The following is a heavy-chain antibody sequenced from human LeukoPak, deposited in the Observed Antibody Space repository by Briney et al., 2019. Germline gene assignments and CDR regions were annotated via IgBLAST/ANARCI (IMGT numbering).Heavy chain of an antibody. Sequence: GGSLRLSCAASGFTFSSYGMHWVRQAPGKGLEWVAVISNDGSIKYYADSVKGRFTISRDNSKNTLYLQMNSLRAEDTAVYYCANLHDYWGQGTLVTVSS. V-gene: IGHV3-30*18. CDR1: GFTFSSYG. D-gene: IGHD4-11*01. CDR3: ANLHDY. CDR2: ISNDGSIK. J-gene: IGHJ4*02.